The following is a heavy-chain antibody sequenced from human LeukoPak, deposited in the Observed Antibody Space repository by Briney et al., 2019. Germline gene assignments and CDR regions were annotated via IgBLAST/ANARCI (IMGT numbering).Heavy chain of an antibody. CDR3: ATETLAPGGYYYYGMDV. V-gene: IGHV1-24*01. Sequence: ASVKVSCKVSGYTLTELSMHWVRQAPGKGLERMGGFDPEDGETIYAQKFQGRVTMTEDTSTDTAYMELSSLRSEDTAVYYCATETLAPGGYYYYGMDVWGQGTTVTVSS. CDR2: FDPEDGET. D-gene: IGHD1-1*01. J-gene: IGHJ6*02. CDR1: GYTLTELS.